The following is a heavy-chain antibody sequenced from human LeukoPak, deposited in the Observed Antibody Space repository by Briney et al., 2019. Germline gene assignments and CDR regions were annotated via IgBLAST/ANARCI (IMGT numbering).Heavy chain of an antibody. Sequence: SETLSLTCTVSGASISSSYYWAWIRQPPGKGLEWIGSMDYSGSTYYKPSLKSRVTISVDTSKNQFSLKLSSVTAADTAVYYCAGYSGSHLGAGAEYFQHWGQGTLVTVSS. CDR1: GASISSSYY. D-gene: IGHD1-26*01. V-gene: IGHV4-39*01. CDR2: MDYSGST. CDR3: AGYSGSHLGAGAEYFQH. J-gene: IGHJ1*01.